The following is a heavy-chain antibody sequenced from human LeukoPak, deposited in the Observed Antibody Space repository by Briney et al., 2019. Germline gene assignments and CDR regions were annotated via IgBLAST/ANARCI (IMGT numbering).Heavy chain of an antibody. CDR3: ARGVGQTTGTTGGYYFDF. CDR2: ISAYNGNT. D-gene: IGHD1-1*01. CDR1: GYTFTNYG. V-gene: IGHV1-18*01. J-gene: IGHJ4*02. Sequence: ASVKVSCKASGYTFTNYGITWVRQAPGQGPEWMGWISAYNGNTNYAQKFQGRVTMTTDTSTTTAHMELRSLRSDDTAVYYCARGVGQTTGTTGGYYFDFWGQGTLVTVSS.